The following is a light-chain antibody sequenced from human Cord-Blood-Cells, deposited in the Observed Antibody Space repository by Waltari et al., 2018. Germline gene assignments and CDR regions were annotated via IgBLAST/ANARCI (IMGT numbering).Light chain of an antibody. V-gene: IGLV8-61*01. Sequence: QTVVTQEPSFSVSPGGTVTLTCGLSSGSVSTSYYPSWYQQTPGQPPRTPIYSTNTRSSGGPDRFSGSIIGNKAALTITGAQADDESDYYCVLYMGSGIWVFGGGTKLTVL. J-gene: IGLJ3*02. CDR2: STN. CDR3: VLYMGSGIWV. CDR1: SGSVSTSYY.